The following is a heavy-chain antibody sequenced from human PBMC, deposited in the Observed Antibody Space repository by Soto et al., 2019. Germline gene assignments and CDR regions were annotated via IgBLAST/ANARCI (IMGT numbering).Heavy chain of an antibody. Sequence: QVHLVQSGAEVKKPGSSVKVSCKASGGAFTSYSFHWVRQAPGQGLEWMGGIIPMSGTTNYALKFQGRVTMTADVPTNTAYSELSSLRSEDTAIYYCARDNTGLDYWGQGTLVTVSS. CDR3: ARDNTGLDY. CDR2: IIPMSGTT. V-gene: IGHV1-69*12. J-gene: IGHJ4*02. CDR1: GGAFTSYS. D-gene: IGHD1-1*01.